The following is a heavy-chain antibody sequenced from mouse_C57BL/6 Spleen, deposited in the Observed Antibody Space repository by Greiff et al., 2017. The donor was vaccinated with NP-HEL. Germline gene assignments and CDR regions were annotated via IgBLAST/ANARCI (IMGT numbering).Heavy chain of an antibody. CDR3: ARRADDYDVDY. D-gene: IGHD2-4*01. CDR2: IDPSDSYT. CDR1: GYTFTSYW. Sequence: QVHVKQPGAELVMPGASVKLSCKASGYTFTSYWMHWVKQRPGQGLEWIGEIDPSDSYTNYNQKFKGKSTLTVDKSSSTAYMQLSSLTSEDSAVYYCARRADDYDVDYWGQGTTLTVSS. V-gene: IGHV1-69*01. J-gene: IGHJ2*01.